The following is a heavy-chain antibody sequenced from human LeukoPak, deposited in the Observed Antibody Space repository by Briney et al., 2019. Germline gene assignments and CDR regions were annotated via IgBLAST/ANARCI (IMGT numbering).Heavy chain of an antibody. Sequence: GGSLRLSCAASGFTFSSYWMSWVRQAPGKGLEWVANIKQDGSEKYYVDSVKGRFTISRDNSKNTLYLQMNSLRAEDTAVYYCAKESDGTYYDFWSGHPTSMDYWGQGTLVTVSS. CDR2: IKQDGSEK. V-gene: IGHV3-7*01. CDR3: AKESDGTYYDFWSGHPTSMDY. D-gene: IGHD3-3*01. J-gene: IGHJ4*02. CDR1: GFTFSSYW.